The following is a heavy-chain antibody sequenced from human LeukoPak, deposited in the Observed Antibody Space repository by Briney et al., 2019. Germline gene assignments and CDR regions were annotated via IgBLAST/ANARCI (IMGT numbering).Heavy chain of an antibody. V-gene: IGHV3-48*03. CDR1: GFTFSSYE. CDR2: ISSSGSTI. D-gene: IGHD4-17*01. Sequence: GGSLRLSCAASGFTFSSYEMNWVRQAPGKGLEWVSYISSSGSTIYYADSVKGRFTISRDNAKNSLYLQMNSLRAEDTAVYYCATLTVTTVGSSVWQVWGQGTLVTVSS. J-gene: IGHJ4*02. CDR3: ATLTVTTVGSSVWQV.